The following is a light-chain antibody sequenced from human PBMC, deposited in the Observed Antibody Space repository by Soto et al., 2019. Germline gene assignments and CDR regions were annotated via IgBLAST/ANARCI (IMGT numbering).Light chain of an antibody. CDR1: QTVSSSY. V-gene: IGKV3-20*01. CDR3: QQYGSSRLT. J-gene: IGKJ4*01. CDR2: SAS. Sequence: ESVLTQSPGTLSLSPGERATLSCRASQTVSSSYVAWYQQKPGQAPRLLIYSASNRATGIPDRFSGSGSGTDFTITISRLEPEDFAVYYCQQYGSSRLTFGGGTKVEIK.